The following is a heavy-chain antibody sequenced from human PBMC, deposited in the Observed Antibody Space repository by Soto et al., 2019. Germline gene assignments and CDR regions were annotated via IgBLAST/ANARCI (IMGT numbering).Heavy chain of an antibody. V-gene: IGHV4-59*08. D-gene: IGHD4-17*01. J-gene: IGHJ4*02. Sequence: QVQLRESGPGLVRPSETLSLTCTVSGGSITGYYWSWIRQPPGKGLEWIGYIYDSGTTTYNAALKSRVTISADTSNNPFSLNLRSVTAADTAVYYCARRNYGEEGYFFDFWGQGLLVTVSS. CDR3: ARRNYGEEGYFFDF. CDR2: IYDSGTT. CDR1: GGSITGYY.